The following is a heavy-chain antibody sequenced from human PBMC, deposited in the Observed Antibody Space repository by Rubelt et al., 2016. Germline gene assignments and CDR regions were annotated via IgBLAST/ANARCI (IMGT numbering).Heavy chain of an antibody. CDR3: ARGPVKWHRY. D-gene: IGHD2-8*01. V-gene: IGHV4-34*01. CDR1: GASFGDYY. Sequence: QVQLQQWGAGLLKPSETLSLTCAVYGASFGDYYWAWIRLPPGKGLEWIGEINHSGSTSYKSSLRSRVTMSVDTSKNQLCLKLDDVTATDTAVYYCARGPVKWHRYWGQGTLVTVSS. CDR2: INHSGST. J-gene: IGHJ4*02.